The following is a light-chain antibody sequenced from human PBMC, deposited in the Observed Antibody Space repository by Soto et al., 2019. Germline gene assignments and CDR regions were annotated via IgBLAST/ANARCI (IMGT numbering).Light chain of an antibody. CDR2: EAS. V-gene: IGKV1-39*01. Sequence: DIQMTQSPSSLSASVGDRVTITCRASQTISTYLNWYQQKPGKAPRLLIYEASSLLSGVPARFSGSGSGTDFTLTIASLEPEDFSTYYCQQSDSTPCTFGQGTKVEI. CDR1: QTISTY. CDR3: QQSDSTPCT. J-gene: IGKJ2*02.